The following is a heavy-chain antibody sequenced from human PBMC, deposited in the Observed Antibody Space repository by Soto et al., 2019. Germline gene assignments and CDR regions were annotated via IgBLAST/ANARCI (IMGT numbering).Heavy chain of an antibody. CDR1: GFTFSSYD. CDR3: ARGPLYYYYMDV. V-gene: IGHV3-13*01. Sequence: GGSLRLSCAASGFTFSSYDMHWVRQATGKGLEWVSAIGTAGDTYYPGSVKGRFTISRENAKNSLYLQMNSLRAGDMAVYYCARGPLYYYYMDVWGKGTTVTVSS. CDR2: IGTAGDT. J-gene: IGHJ6*03.